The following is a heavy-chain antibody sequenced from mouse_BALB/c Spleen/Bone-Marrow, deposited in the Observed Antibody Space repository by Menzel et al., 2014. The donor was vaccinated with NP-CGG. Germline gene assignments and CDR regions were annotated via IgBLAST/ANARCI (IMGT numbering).Heavy chain of an antibody. J-gene: IGHJ4*01. Sequence: EVHLVESGGGLVRPGGSRKLSCAASGFTFSGYYMYWVRQTPEKRLEWVAYITKGSGSIYYADTVKGRFTISRDNAKNILCLQMSRRKSEATTKYYSRGRLGYDVDYWGQGTSVTVSS. V-gene: IGHV5-12*01. D-gene: IGHD3-1*01. CDR3: RGRLGYDVDY. CDR1: GFTFSGYY. CDR2: ITKGSGSI.